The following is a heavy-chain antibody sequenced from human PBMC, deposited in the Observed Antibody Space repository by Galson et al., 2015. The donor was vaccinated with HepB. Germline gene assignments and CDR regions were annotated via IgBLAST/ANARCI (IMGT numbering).Heavy chain of an antibody. V-gene: IGHV1-69*13. CDR3: AGHITMVRGVIPHYWYYYYGMDV. CDR1: GGTFSSYA. J-gene: IGHJ6*02. D-gene: IGHD3-10*01. CDR2: IIPIFGTA. Sequence: SVKVSCKASGGTFSSYAISWVRQAPGQGLEWMGGIIPIFGTANYAQKFQGRVTITADESTSTAYMELSSLRSEDTAVYYCAGHITMVRGVIPHYWYYYYGMDVWGQGTTVTVSS.